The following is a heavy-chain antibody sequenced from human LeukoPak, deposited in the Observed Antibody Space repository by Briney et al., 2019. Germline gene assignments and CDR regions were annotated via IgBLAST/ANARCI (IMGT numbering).Heavy chain of an antibody. CDR2: IYYSGST. CDR1: GGSLSSFY. J-gene: IGHJ4*02. V-gene: IGHV4-59*01. CDR3: ARYSKVEQYSSSWHFDY. D-gene: IGHD6-13*01. Sequence: SETLSLTCTVSGGSLSSFYWSWIRQPPGKGLGWVGYIYYSGSTNYNPSLKSRVTISVDTSKNQFSLTLSSVTAADTAVYYCARYSKVEQYSSSWHFDYWGQGTLVTVSS.